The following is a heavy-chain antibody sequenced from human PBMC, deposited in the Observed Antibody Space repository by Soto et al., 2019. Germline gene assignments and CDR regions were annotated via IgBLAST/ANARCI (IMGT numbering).Heavy chain of an antibody. V-gene: IGHV1-3*01. Sequence: QVQLVQSGAEVKKPGASVKVSCKASGYTFTSSAMHWVRQAPGQRLEWMGWINAGNGNTKYSQKFQGRVTITRDTSASTAYMELSSLRSEDTAVYYCARGDFLTYDDYWGQGTLVTVSS. CDR2: INAGNGNT. CDR3: ARGDFLTYDDY. J-gene: IGHJ4*02. CDR1: GYTFTSSA. D-gene: IGHD3-16*01.